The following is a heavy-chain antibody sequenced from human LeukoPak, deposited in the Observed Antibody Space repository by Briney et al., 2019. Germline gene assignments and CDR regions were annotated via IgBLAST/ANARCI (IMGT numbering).Heavy chain of an antibody. CDR2: VSGHGGKT. Sequence: GESLKISCAASGFTFSSYAVTWVRQAPGKGLEWVSAVSGHGGKTYYAESVKGRFTISRDNSNNILFLQMNSLRAEDTALYYCAKANSGTSYYFDYWGQGTLVTVSS. D-gene: IGHD3-10*01. CDR1: GFTFSSYA. J-gene: IGHJ4*02. CDR3: AKANSGTSYYFDY. V-gene: IGHV3-23*01.